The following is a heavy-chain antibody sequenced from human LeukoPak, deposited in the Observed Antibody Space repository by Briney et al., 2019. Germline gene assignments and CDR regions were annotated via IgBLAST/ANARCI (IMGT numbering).Heavy chain of an antibody. CDR3: ARGISPYYYYYGMDV. J-gene: IGHJ6*02. CDR1: GFTFSSYW. CDR2: IKQDGSEK. D-gene: IGHD3-10*01. Sequence: PGGSLRLSCAASGFTFSSYWMSWVRQAPGKGLEWVANIKQDGSEKYYVDSVKGRFTISRDNAKNSLYLQMNSLRAEDTAVYYCARGISPYYYYYGMDVWGQGTTVTVPS. V-gene: IGHV3-7*01.